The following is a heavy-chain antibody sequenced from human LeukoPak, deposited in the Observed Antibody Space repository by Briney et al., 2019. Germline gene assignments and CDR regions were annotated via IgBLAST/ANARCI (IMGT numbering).Heavy chain of an antibody. J-gene: IGHJ5*02. CDR2: MYSAGNT. CDR1: GFTGSSNY. Sequence: GGSLRLSCAASGFTGSSNYMSWVRQAPGKGLDWLSFMYSAGNTYYADCVKGRFTISRHTSKNTLYLQMNSLRAEDTAVYYCATASGYSGSRRWFDPWGQGTLVTVSS. CDR3: ATASGYSGSRRWFDP. V-gene: IGHV3-53*04. D-gene: IGHD5-12*01.